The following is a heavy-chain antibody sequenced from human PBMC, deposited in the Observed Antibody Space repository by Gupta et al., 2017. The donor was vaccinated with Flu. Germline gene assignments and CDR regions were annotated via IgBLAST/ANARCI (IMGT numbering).Heavy chain of an antibody. J-gene: IGHJ6*02. CDR2: TYYRSKWYN. V-gene: IGHV6-1*01. D-gene: IGHD6-19*01. Sequence: QVQLQQSGPGLVKPWQTLSPTCPIAGDSVSSNSAAWNWIRQSPSRGLEWLGRTYYRSKWYNDYAVSVKSRITINPDTSKNQFSLQLNSVTPEDTAVYYCARDAVAVAGRGVDVWGQGTTVTVSS. CDR3: ARDAVAVAGRGVDV. CDR1: GDSVSSNSAA.